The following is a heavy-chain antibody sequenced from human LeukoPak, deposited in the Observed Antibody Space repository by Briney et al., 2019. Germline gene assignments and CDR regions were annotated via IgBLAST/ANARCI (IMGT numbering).Heavy chain of an antibody. Sequence: PSETLSLTCAVYGGSFSGYYWSWIRQPPGKGLEWIGEINHSGSTNYNPSLKSRVTISADTSKNQFSLKLSSVTAADTAVYYCARGVPPHIVVVTAGWFDPWGQGTLVTVSS. CDR3: ARGVPPHIVVVTAGWFDP. J-gene: IGHJ5*02. CDR1: GGSFSGYY. V-gene: IGHV4-34*01. CDR2: INHSGST. D-gene: IGHD2-21*02.